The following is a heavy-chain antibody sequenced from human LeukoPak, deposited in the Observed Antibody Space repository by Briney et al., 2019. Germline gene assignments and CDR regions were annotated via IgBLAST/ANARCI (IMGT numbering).Heavy chain of an antibody. CDR3: ARLYSGSSSIDY. CDR1: GFTFSNYW. V-gene: IGHV3-30-3*01. CDR2: ISYDGSNK. Sequence: GGSLRLSCAASGFTFSNYWMSWVRQAPGKGLEWVAVISYDGSNKYYADSVKGRFTISRDNSKNTLYLQMNSLRAEDTAVYYCARLYSGSSSIDYWGQGTLVTVSS. D-gene: IGHD1-26*01. J-gene: IGHJ4*02.